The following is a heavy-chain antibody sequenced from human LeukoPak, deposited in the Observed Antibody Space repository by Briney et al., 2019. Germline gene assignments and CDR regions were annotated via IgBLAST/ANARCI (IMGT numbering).Heavy chain of an antibody. Sequence: GGSLRLSCAASGFTFSSCGMHWVRQAPGEGLEWVAVISYDGSNKYYADSVKGRFTISRDNSKNTLYLQMNSLRAEDTAVYYCAKPSTVDRRFDYWGQGTLVTVSS. CDR2: ISYDGSNK. J-gene: IGHJ4*02. CDR1: GFTFSSCG. V-gene: IGHV3-30*18. D-gene: IGHD4-17*01. CDR3: AKPSTVDRRFDY.